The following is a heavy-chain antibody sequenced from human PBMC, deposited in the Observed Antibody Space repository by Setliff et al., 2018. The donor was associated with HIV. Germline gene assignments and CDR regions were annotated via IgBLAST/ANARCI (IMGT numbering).Heavy chain of an antibody. D-gene: IGHD2-2*02. Sequence: VQVSCKGSGFIFGDYYMHWVQLAPGKGLEWMGRVDPEDGETIYAEKFQGRLTITADTSTDTTYMELSSLRADDTVIYYCATDRVLPSAIRGGWLDPWGQGTLVTVSS. V-gene: IGHV1-69-2*01. CDR2: VDPEDGET. CDR1: GFIFGDYY. J-gene: IGHJ5*02. CDR3: ATDRVLPSAIRGGWLDP.